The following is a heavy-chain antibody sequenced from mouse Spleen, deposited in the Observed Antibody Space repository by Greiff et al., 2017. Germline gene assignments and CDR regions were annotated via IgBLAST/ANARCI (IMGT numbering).Heavy chain of an antibody. Sequence: EVKLMESGGGLVKPGGSLKLSCAASGFTFSSYAMSWVRQTPEKRLEWVATISSGGSYTYYPDSVKGRFTISRDNAKNTLYLQMSSLRSEDTAMYYCARRGIYYGNYDAMDYWGQGTSVTVSS. D-gene: IGHD2-1*01. CDR1: GFTFSSYA. J-gene: IGHJ4*01. V-gene: IGHV5-9-1*01. CDR2: ISSGGSYT. CDR3: ARRGIYYGNYDAMDY.